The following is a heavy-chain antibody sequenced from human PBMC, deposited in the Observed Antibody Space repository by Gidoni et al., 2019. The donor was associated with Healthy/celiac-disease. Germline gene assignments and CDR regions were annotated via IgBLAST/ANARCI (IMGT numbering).Heavy chain of an antibody. D-gene: IGHD4-17*01. J-gene: IGHJ4*02. CDR2: IYYSGSP. CDR3: ARGVTRMRLFDY. Sequence: QLQLQESGPGLGKHSETRSLTGTVPGGSISSSSYYWGLIRQHPVKGLDWIGSIYYSGSPYYNPSLKSRVTISVDTSKNQFSLKLSSVTAADTAVYYCARGVTRMRLFDYWGQGTLVTVSS. V-gene: IGHV4-39*01. CDR1: GGSISSSSYY.